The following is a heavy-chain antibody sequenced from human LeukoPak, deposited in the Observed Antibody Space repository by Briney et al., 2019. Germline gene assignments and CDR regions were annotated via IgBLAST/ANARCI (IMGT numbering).Heavy chain of an antibody. V-gene: IGHV4-34*01. D-gene: IGHD3-9*01. Sequence: PSETLSLTCAVYGGSFSGYYWSWIRQPPGKGLEWIGEINHSGSTNYNPSLKSRVTISVDTSKNQFSLKLSSVTAADTAVYYCARLRGLRYFDWLLFVHVFFDYWGQGTLVTVSS. CDR1: GGSFSGYY. CDR2: INHSGST. J-gene: IGHJ4*02. CDR3: ARLRGLRYFDWLLFVHVFFDY.